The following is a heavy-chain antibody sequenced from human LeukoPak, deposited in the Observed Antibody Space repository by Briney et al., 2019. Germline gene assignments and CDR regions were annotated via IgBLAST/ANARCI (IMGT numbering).Heavy chain of an antibody. CDR1: GFSFSNYW. J-gene: IGHJ6*03. CDR3: ARVCRDGYNGYYYYYYYMDV. CDR2: IKQDGSEI. Sequence: GGSLRLSCEASGFSFSNYWMSWVRQAPGKGLEWVANIKQDGSEIYYVDSVRGRFTISRDNAKNSLYLQMNSLRAEDTAVYYCARVCRDGYNGYYYYYYYMDVWGKGTTVTVSS. D-gene: IGHD5-24*01. V-gene: IGHV3-7*01.